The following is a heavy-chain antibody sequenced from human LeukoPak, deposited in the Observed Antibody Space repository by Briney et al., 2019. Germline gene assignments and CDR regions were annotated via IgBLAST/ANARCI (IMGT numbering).Heavy chain of an antibody. J-gene: IGHJ4*02. Sequence: SVKVSCKASGGTFSSYAISWVRQAPGQGLEWMGGIIPIFGTANYAQKFQGRVTMTTDTSTSTAYMELRSLRSDDTAVYYCARGGYDILTGYDYWGQGTLVTVSS. V-gene: IGHV1-69*05. D-gene: IGHD3-9*01. CDR3: ARGGYDILTGYDY. CDR2: IIPIFGTA. CDR1: GGTFSSYA.